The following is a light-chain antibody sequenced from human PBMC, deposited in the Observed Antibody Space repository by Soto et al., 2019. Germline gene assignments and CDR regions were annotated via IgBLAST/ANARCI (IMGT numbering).Light chain of an antibody. J-gene: IGLJ1*01. Sequence: QSALTQPVSVSGSPGQSITTSCSGTNSDVGKYDLVSWYQQHPGKAPKLIIYEVTKRPSGVSSRFSGSKSGNAASLTISGLQTEDEADYHCCSFAGSATYVFGTGTKLTVL. CDR2: EVT. CDR1: NSDVGKYDL. CDR3: CSFAGSATYV. V-gene: IGLV2-23*02.